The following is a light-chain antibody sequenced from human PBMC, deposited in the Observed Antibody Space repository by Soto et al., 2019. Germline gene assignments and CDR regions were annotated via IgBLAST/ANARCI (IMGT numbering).Light chain of an antibody. CDR2: EAS. J-gene: IGKJ2*01. CDR3: QQYDTLPPT. V-gene: IGKV1-33*01. Sequence: DIQMTQSPSSLSASVGDRVTITCQASQDINNYLVWYQHKPGKAHKLLIFEASSLETGVPSRFSGAASGTDFTFTISSLQPEDIATYYCQQYDTLPPTFDQGTKLEIK. CDR1: QDINNY.